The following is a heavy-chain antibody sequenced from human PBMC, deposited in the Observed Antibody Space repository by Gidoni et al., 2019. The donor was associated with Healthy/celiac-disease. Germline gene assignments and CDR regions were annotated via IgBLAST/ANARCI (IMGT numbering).Heavy chain of an antibody. Sequence: EVQLLESGGGLVQPGGSLRLPCAASGFTFSSYAMSWVRQAPGKGLAWVSAISGSGGSTYYADSVKGRFTISRDNYKNTLYLQMNSLRAEDTAVYYCAKDLGVYSSSGAFDIWGQGTMVTVSS. CDR1: GFTFSSYA. J-gene: IGHJ3*02. V-gene: IGHV3-23*01. CDR3: AKDLGVYSSSGAFDI. D-gene: IGHD6-6*01. CDR2: ISGSGGST.